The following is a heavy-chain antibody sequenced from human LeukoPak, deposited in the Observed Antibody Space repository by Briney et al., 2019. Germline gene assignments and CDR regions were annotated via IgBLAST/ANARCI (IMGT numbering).Heavy chain of an antibody. Sequence: PSETLSLTCTVSGGSISSSSYYWGWIRQPPGKGLEWIGSIYYSGSTYYNPSLKSRVTISVDTSKNQFSLKLSSVTAADTAVYYCARAPDYGDYGARRLDWYFDLWGRGTLVTVSS. D-gene: IGHD4-17*01. CDR2: IYYSGST. CDR1: GGSISSSSYY. CDR3: ARAPDYGDYGARRLDWYFDL. J-gene: IGHJ2*01. V-gene: IGHV4-39*07.